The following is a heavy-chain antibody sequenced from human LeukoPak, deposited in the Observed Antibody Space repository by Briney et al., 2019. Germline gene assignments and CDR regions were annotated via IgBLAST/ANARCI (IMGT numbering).Heavy chain of an antibody. CDR2: IYYSGST. J-gene: IGHJ4*02. Sequence: SETLSLTCTVSGGSISSYYWSWIRQPAGKGLEWIGSIYYSGSTYYNPSLKSRVTISVDTSKNQFSLKLSSVTAADTAVYYCARGESIAAARDYWGQGTLVTVSS. CDR3: ARGESIAAARDY. V-gene: IGHV4-4*07. CDR1: GGSISSYY. D-gene: IGHD6-13*01.